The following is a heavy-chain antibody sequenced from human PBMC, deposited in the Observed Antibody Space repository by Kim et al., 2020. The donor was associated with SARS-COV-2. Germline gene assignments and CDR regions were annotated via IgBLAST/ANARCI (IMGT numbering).Heavy chain of an antibody. J-gene: IGHJ5*02. CDR3: AREAGGIVVVTDWFDP. CDR1: GYSISSGYY. D-gene: IGHD2-2*01. CDR2: IYHSGST. Sequence: SETLSLTCTVSGYSISSGYYWGWIRQPPGKGLEWIGSIYHSGSTYYNPSLKSRVTISVDTSKNQFSLKLSSVTAADTAVYYCAREAGGIVVVTDWFDPWGQGTLVTVSS. V-gene: IGHV4-38-2*02.